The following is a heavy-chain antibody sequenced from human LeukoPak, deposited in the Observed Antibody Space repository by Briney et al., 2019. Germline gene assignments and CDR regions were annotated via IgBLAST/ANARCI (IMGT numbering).Heavy chain of an antibody. Sequence: ASVKVSCKASGYTFTSYGINWVRQATGQGLEWMGWMNPNSGNTGYAQKFQGRVTMTRNTSISTAYMELSSLRSEDTAVYYCARVVHNYYYMDVWGKGTTVTISS. CDR1: GYTFTSYG. CDR3: ARVVHNYYYMDV. CDR2: MNPNSGNT. V-gene: IGHV1-8*02. J-gene: IGHJ6*03. D-gene: IGHD3-10*02.